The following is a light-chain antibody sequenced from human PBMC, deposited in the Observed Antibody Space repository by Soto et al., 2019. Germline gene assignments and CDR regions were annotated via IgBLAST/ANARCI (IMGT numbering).Light chain of an antibody. Sequence: QSVLTQPPSVSGAPGQRVTISCAGSSSNVGAGCDVHWFQQLPGTAPKLLIYGITNRPSGVPDRFSGSKSGTSASLAITGLQAEDESDYYCQSYDSSLSGHVVFGGGTKLTVL. CDR2: GIT. CDR1: SSNVGAGCD. CDR3: QSYDSSLSGHVV. V-gene: IGLV1-40*01. J-gene: IGLJ2*01.